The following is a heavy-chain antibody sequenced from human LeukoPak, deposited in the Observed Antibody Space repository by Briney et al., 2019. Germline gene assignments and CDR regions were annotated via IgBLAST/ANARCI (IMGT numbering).Heavy chain of an antibody. CDR3: ARGISRPIYDSSGTFYYFDY. D-gene: IGHD3-22*01. Sequence: PGRSLRLSCAASGFTFSSYAMHWVRQAPGKGLEWVAVISYDGSNKYYADSVKGRFTISRDNSKNTLYLQMKSLRAEDTAVYYCARGISRPIYDSSGTFYYFDYWGQGTLVTFSS. CDR1: GFTFSSYA. V-gene: IGHV3-30-3*01. J-gene: IGHJ4*02. CDR2: ISYDGSNK.